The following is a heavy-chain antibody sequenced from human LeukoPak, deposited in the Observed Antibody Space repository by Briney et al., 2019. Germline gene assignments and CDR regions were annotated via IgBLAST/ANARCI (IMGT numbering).Heavy chain of an antibody. CDR3: ARDRMITFWAEGACDY. V-gene: IGHV1-18*01. D-gene: IGHD3-16*01. CDR2: ISAYNGNT. J-gene: IGHJ4*02. CDR1: GYTFTSYG. Sequence: ASVKVSCKASGYTFTSYGISWVRQAPGQGLEWMGWISAYNGNTNYAQKLQGRVTMTTDTSTSTAYMELRSLRSDDTAVYYCARDRMITFWAEGACDYWGQGTLVTVSS.